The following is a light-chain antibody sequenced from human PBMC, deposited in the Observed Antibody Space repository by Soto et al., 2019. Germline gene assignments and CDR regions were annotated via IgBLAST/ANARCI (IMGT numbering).Light chain of an antibody. CDR1: SSNIGSNY. CDR2: RNN. CDR3: AAWDDSLSGYV. J-gene: IGLJ1*01. Sequence: SFLAQPPSASGTPGRRVTISCSGSSSNIGSNYVYWYQQLPGTAPKLLIYRNNQRPSGVPDRFSGSKSGTSASLAISGLRSEDEADYYCAAWDDSLSGYVFGTGTKVTVL. V-gene: IGLV1-47*01.